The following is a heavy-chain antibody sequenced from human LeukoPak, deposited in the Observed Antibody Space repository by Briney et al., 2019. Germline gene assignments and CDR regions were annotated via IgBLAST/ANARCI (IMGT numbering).Heavy chain of an antibody. J-gene: IGHJ4*02. V-gene: IGHV3-30-3*02. CDR1: GFTFSSYA. D-gene: IGHD2-15*01. CDR3: AKEIQDEYCSGAQNCLFEY. CDR2: ISYDGSNK. Sequence: GGSLRLSCAASGFTFSSYAMHWVRQAPGKGLEWVAVISYDGSNKYYADSVRGRFTISRDNSKNSVYLQMSSLRAEDTAVYYCAKEIQDEYCSGAQNCLFEYWGQGTLVTVSS.